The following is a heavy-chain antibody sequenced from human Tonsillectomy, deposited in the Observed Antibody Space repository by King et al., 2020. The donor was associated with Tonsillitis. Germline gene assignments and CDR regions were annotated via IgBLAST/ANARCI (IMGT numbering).Heavy chain of an antibody. CDR3: ARLSYYDFWIAYSYHFDY. Sequence: VQLVESGGGLVQPGGSLRLSCAASGFTFSRYWMSWVRQAPGKGLEWVANIKQDGSEKYYVDSVKGRFTISRDNAKNSLYLQMNSLRAEDTAVYYCARLSYYDFWIAYSYHFDYWGQGTLVTVSS. CDR2: IKQDGSEK. J-gene: IGHJ4*02. D-gene: IGHD3-3*01. CDR1: GFTFSRYW. V-gene: IGHV3-7*01.